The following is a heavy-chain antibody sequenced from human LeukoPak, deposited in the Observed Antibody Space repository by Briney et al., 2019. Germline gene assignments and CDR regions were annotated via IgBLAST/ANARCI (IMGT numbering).Heavy chain of an antibody. V-gene: IGHV4-61*02. CDR3: ARDPPPNWELDY. CDR1: GGSISSGSYY. CDR2: IYTSGST. D-gene: IGHD7-27*01. J-gene: IGHJ4*02. Sequence: SETLSLTCTVSGGSISSGSYYRSWIRQPAGKGLEWIGRIYTSGSTNYNPPLKSRVTISVDTSKNQFSLKLSSVTAADMAVYYCARDPPPNWELDYWGQGTLLTVSS.